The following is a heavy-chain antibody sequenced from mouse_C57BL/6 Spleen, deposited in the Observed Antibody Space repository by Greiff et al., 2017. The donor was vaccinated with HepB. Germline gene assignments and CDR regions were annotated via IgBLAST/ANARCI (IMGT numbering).Heavy chain of an antibody. Sequence: EVQGVESGGGLVQPGGSMKLSCVASGFTFSNYWMNWVRQSPEKGLEWVAQIRLKSDNYATHYAESVKGRFTISRDDSKSSVYLQMNNLRAEDTGIYYCIYSNPWFAYWGQGTLVTVSA. V-gene: IGHV6-3*01. D-gene: IGHD2-5*01. CDR1: GFTFSNYW. CDR2: IRLKSDNYAT. CDR3: IYSNPWFAY. J-gene: IGHJ3*01.